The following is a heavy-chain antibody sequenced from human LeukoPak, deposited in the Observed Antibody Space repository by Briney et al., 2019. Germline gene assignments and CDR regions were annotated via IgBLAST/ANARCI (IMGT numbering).Heavy chain of an antibody. Sequence: GGSLRLSCAASGFTFSSYGMHWVRQAPGKGLEWVAVISYDGSNKYYADSVKGRFTISRDNSKNTLYLQMNSLRAEDTAVYYCAKEGGWFGELITYFDYWGQGTLVPVSS. CDR3: AKEGGWFGELITYFDY. D-gene: IGHD3-10*01. V-gene: IGHV3-30*18. CDR2: ISYDGSNK. CDR1: GFTFSSYG. J-gene: IGHJ4*02.